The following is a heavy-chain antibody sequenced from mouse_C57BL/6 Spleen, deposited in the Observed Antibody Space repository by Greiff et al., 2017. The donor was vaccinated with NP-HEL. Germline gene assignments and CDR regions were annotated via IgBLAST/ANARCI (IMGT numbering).Heavy chain of an antibody. CDR2: ISDGGSYT. V-gene: IGHV5-4*03. CDR1: GFTFSSYA. CDR3: ARRDSSGPEVY. Sequence: EVMLVESGGGLVKPGGSLKLSCAASGFTFSSYAMSWVRQTPEKRLEWVATISDGGSYTYYPDNVQGRFTISRDNAKNHLYLQMSHLKSEDTALYYCARRDSSGPEVYWGQGTLVTVSA. J-gene: IGHJ3*01. D-gene: IGHD3-2*02.